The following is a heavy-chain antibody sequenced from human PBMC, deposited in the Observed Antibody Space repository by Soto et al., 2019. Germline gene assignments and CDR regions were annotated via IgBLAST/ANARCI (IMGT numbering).Heavy chain of an antibody. V-gene: IGHV4-4*02. J-gene: IGHJ4*02. D-gene: IGHD2-8*01. CDR3: ARLVYDTRLNYMYFDF. CDR2: IFHDGTA. Sequence: SETLSLTCAVSGVSISSGNWWTWVRQTPQRGLEYIGEIFHDGTANYYPSFERRVATSVDTSKNQFSLKLTSVTAADTAIYFCARLVYDTRLNYMYFDFWGRGALVTVSS. CDR1: GVSISSGNW.